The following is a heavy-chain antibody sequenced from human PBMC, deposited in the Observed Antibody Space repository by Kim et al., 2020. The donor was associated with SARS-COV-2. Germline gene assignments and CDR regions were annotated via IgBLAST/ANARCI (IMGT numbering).Heavy chain of an antibody. CDR2: ISWNSGSI. CDR1: GFTFDDYA. J-gene: IGHJ6*02. Sequence: GGSLRLSCAASGFTFDDYAMHWVRQAPGKGLEWVSGISWNSGSIGYADSVKGRFTISRDNAKNSLYLQMNSLRAEDTALYYCAKAQYIPDIVVVPAASNLNYYYYYGMDVWGQGTTVTVSS. CDR3: AKAQYIPDIVVVPAASNLNYYYYYGMDV. D-gene: IGHD2-2*01. V-gene: IGHV3-9*01.